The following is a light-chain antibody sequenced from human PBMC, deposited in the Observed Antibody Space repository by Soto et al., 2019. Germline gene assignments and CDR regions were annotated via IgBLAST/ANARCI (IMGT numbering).Light chain of an antibody. J-gene: IGKJ4*01. Sequence: DIQMTQSPSTLYASVADRVTITCRASQSFNRWLAWYQQKPGKAPNLLIYDASRLQSGVPSSFSGSGTGTEFTLTISSLQPDDFATYYCQQYNSYPLTFGGGTKVEIK. CDR1: QSFNRW. V-gene: IGKV1-5*01. CDR2: DAS. CDR3: QQYNSYPLT.